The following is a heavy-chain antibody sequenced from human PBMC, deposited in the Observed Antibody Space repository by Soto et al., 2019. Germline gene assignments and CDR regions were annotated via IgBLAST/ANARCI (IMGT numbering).Heavy chain of an antibody. CDR1: GFSFSNYA. J-gene: IGHJ4*02. CDR2: ISSSGRQT. CDR3: AKDRTTFGVINQYFFDY. D-gene: IGHD3-3*01. V-gene: IGHV3-23*01. Sequence: EVQLLESGGGLVQPGGSLRLSCAASGFSFSNYAMSWVRQAPGKGLEWVSGISSSGRQTYYAASVKGLFTVLRDNSKNALFLQMSSLRAGDTAVYYCAKDRTTFGVINQYFFDYWGQGTLVAVSS.